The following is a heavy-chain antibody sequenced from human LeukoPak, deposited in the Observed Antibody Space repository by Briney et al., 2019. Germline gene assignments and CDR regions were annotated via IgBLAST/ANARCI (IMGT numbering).Heavy chain of an antibody. CDR3: ATYSLEMATISPFDY. J-gene: IGHJ4*02. V-gene: IGHV3-30-3*01. Sequence: PGGSLRLSCAASGFTFSSYAMHWVHQAPGKGLEWVAVISYDGSNKYYADSVKGRFTISRDNSKNTLYLQMNSLRAEDTAVYYCATYSLEMATISPFDYWGQGTLVTVSS. D-gene: IGHD5-24*01. CDR1: GFTFSSYA. CDR2: ISYDGSNK.